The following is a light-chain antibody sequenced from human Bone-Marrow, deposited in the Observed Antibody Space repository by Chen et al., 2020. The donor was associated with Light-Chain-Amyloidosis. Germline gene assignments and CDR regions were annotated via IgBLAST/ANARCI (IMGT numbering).Light chain of an antibody. Sequence: QSVLTQPPSASETPGQRVSISCSGGSSNIGTNTVNWYRQLPGTAPKLLIYTDDQRPSGVPDRLSCSKSGTSASLTISGLQSDDEADYYCAAWDDDLNGWVFGGGTKLTVL. V-gene: IGLV1-44*01. J-gene: IGLJ3*02. CDR2: TDD. CDR3: AAWDDDLNGWV. CDR1: SSNIGTNT.